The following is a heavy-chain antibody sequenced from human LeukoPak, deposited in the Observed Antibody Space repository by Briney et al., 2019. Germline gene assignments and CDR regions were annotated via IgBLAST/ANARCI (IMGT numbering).Heavy chain of an antibody. V-gene: IGHV4-34*01. CDR2: INHSGST. CDR3: ASREYSSTPSRFDY. J-gene: IGHJ4*02. CDR1: GGSFSGYY. D-gene: IGHD6-6*01. Sequence: SSETLSLTCAVYGGSFSGYYWSWIRQPPGKGLEWIGEINHSGSTNYNPSLKSRVTISVDTSKNQFSLKLSSVTAADTAVYYCASREYSSTPSRFDYWGQGTLVTVSS.